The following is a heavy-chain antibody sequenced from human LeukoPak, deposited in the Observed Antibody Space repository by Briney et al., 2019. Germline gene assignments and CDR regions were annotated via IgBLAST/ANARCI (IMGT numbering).Heavy chain of an antibody. D-gene: IGHD3-10*01. CDR2: TYYRSKWYN. V-gene: IGHV6-1*01. CDR1: GDSVSSNSAA. CDR3: ARVMGSYYYGSGEKYYYYGMDV. J-gene: IGHJ6*02. Sequence: SQTLSLTCAISGDSVSSNSAAWNWIRQSPSRGLEWLGRTYYRSKWYNDYAVSVKSRITINPDTSKNQFSLQLNSVTPEDTAVYYCARVMGSYYYGSGEKYYYYGMDVWGQGTTVTVSS.